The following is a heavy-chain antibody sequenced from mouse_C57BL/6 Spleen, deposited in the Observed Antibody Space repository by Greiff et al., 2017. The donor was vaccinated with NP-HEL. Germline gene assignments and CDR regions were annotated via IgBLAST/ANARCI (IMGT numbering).Heavy chain of an antibody. V-gene: IGHV1-64*01. D-gene: IGHD1-1*01. CDR3: AWYYGSSYGGFAY. Sequence: QVQLQQPGAELVKPGASVKLSCTASGYTFTSYWMHWVKQRPGQGLEWIGMIHPNSGSTNYNEKFKSKATLTVDKSSSTAYMQLSSLTSEDSAVDYCAWYYGSSYGGFAYWGQGTLVTVSA. J-gene: IGHJ3*01. CDR2: IHPNSGST. CDR1: GYTFTSYW.